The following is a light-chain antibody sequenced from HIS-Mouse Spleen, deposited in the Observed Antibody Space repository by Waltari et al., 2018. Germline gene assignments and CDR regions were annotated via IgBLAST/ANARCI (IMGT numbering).Light chain of an antibody. CDR3: QQLNSYPLYP. V-gene: IGKV1-9*01. Sequence: DIQLTQSPSFLSASVADRVTITRRASKGISSYLAWYQQKPGKAPKLLIYAASTLQSGVTSRFSGSGSGTEFTLTISSLQTEDFENYYCQQLNSYPLYPFGQGTKLEIK. J-gene: IGKJ2*01. CDR2: AAS. CDR1: KGISSY.